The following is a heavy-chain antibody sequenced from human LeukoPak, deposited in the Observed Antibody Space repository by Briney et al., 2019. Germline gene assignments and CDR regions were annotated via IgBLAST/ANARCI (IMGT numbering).Heavy chain of an antibody. Sequence: GGSLRLSCAASGFIFSNYWMHWVRQAPGKGLEWVSGINEEGSDTKYADSVRGQFTISRDNDKNTLSLQMNSLRADDTAVYYCAREGPDYWGQGTLVTVSS. CDR1: GFIFSNYW. J-gene: IGHJ4*02. V-gene: IGHV3-74*01. CDR3: AREGPDY. CDR2: INEEGSDT.